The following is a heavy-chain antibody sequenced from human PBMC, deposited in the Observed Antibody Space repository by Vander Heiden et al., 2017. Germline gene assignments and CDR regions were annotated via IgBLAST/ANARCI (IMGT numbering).Heavy chain of an antibody. D-gene: IGHD3-22*01. CDR2: IYYSGST. CDR1: GGSISRGGYY. CDR3: ARGYYYDSSGYYASDAFDI. V-gene: IGHV4-31*03. Sequence: QVQLQESGPGLVKPSQTLSLTCTVSGGSISRGGYYWSWIRQHPGKGLEWIGYIYYSGSTYYNPSLKSRVTISVDTSKNQFSLKLSSVTAADTAVYYCARGYYYDSSGYYASDAFDIWGQGTMVTVSS. J-gene: IGHJ3*02.